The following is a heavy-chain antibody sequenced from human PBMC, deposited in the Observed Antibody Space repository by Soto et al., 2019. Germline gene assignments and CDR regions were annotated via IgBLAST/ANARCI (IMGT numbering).Heavy chain of an antibody. CDR3: TRGGPHAMDV. Sequence: QVQLVQSGAEVKKPGASVKVSCKASGYTFSSYDINWVRQAPGPGPEWLGWMNPNSGNTGYAQRLQGRVTMTRNTSIRTAYMELRSLRSEDTAVYYCTRGGPHAMDVWGQGTTVTVSS. CDR1: GYTFSSYD. J-gene: IGHJ6*02. CDR2: MNPNSGNT. V-gene: IGHV1-8*01.